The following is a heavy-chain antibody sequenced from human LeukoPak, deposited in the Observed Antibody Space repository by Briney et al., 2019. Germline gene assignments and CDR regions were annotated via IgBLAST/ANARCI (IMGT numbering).Heavy chain of an antibody. V-gene: IGHV1-69*13. CDR3: ASGNYADYYYYYMDV. J-gene: IGHJ6*03. Sequence: GASVKVSCKASGGTFSSYAISWVRQAPGQGLEWMGGIIPIFGTANYAQKFQGRVTITADESTSTAYMELSSLRSEDTAVYYCASGNYADYYYYYMDVWGKGTTVTVSS. CDR2: IIPIFGTA. D-gene: IGHD1-7*01. CDR1: GGTFSSYA.